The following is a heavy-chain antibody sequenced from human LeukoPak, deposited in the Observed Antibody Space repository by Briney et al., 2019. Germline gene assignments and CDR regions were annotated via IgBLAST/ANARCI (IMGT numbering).Heavy chain of an antibody. D-gene: IGHD3-10*01. CDR1: GGSISSYY. Sequence: SETLSLTCTVSGGSISSYYWSWIRQPPGKGLEWIGYIYTSGSTNYNPSLKSRVTISVDTSKNQFSLKLSSVTAADTAVYYCARRGPNWFDPWGQGTLVTVSS. CDR2: IYTSGST. V-gene: IGHV4-4*09. CDR3: ARRGPNWFDP. J-gene: IGHJ5*02.